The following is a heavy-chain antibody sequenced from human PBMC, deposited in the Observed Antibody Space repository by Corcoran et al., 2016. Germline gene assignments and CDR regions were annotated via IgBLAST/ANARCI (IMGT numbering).Heavy chain of an antibody. CDR3: ARLLYDFWNAYSTFDF. Sequence: QLQLQESGPGQVKPSETLSLTCTVSGGSIRRSSYYWGWIRQPPGKGLEWIGSIYYSGSTYYNPSLKSRVSISIDKSNNQFSLKLSSVTAADTAVYYCARLLYDFWNAYSTFDFWGQGTMVTVSS. D-gene: IGHD3-3*01. CDR2: IYYSGST. V-gene: IGHV4-39*07. CDR1: GGSIRRSSYY. J-gene: IGHJ3*01.